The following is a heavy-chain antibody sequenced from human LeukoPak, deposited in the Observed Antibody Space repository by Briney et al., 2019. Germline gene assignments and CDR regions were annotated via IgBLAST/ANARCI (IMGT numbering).Heavy chain of an antibody. D-gene: IGHD2-15*01. V-gene: IGHV3-13*01. CDR2: IGTAGDT. CDR3: ARSPTTEGGGPQYYFDY. J-gene: IGHJ4*02. CDR1: GFTFSDYD. Sequence: PGGSLRLSCAASGFTFSDYDMHWVRQATGKGLEWVSAIGTAGDTYYPGSVKGRFTISRENAKNSLYLQMNSLRAGDTAVYYCARSPTTEGGGPQYYFDYWGQGTLVTVSS.